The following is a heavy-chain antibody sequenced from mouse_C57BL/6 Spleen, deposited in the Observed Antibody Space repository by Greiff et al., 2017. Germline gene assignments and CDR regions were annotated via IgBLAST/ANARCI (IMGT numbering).Heavy chain of an antibody. CDR1: GYTFTSYW. J-gene: IGHJ3*01. V-gene: IGHV1-69*01. Sequence: QVQLQQPGAELVMPGASVKLSCKASGYTFTSYWMHWVKQRPGQGLEWIGKIDPSDSYTNYNQKFKGKSTLTVDKSSSTAYMQLSSLTSEYSAVYYCARGYGYDYDGFAYWGQGTLVTVSA. D-gene: IGHD2-4*01. CDR3: ARGYGYDYDGFAY. CDR2: IDPSDSYT.